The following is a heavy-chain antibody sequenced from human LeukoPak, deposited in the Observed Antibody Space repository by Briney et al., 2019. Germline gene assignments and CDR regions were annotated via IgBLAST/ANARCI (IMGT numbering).Heavy chain of an antibody. CDR1: GFTFSSYG. V-gene: IGHV3-33*01. D-gene: IGHD3-10*01. Sequence: GRSLRLSCAASGFTFSSYGMHWLRQAPGKGLEWVAVIWYDGSNKYYADYVKGRFTISRDNSKNTLYLQMNSLRAEDTAVYYCARDFYGSGLGGMDVWGQGTTVTVSS. CDR3: ARDFYGSGLGGMDV. J-gene: IGHJ6*02. CDR2: IWYDGSNK.